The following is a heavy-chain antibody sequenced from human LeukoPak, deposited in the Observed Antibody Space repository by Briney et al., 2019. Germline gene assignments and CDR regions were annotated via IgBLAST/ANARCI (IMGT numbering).Heavy chain of an antibody. CDR3: ARVHSSGWYRGKYWYFDL. J-gene: IGHJ2*01. D-gene: IGHD6-19*01. CDR1: GFTFSSYW. V-gene: IGHV3-74*01. CDR2: INSDGSST. Sequence: GGSLRLSCAASGFTFSSYWMHWVRQAPGKGLVWVSRINSDGSSTSYADSVKGRFTISRDNAKNTLYLQMNSPRAEDTAVYYCARVHSSGWYRGKYWYFDLWGRGTLVTVSS.